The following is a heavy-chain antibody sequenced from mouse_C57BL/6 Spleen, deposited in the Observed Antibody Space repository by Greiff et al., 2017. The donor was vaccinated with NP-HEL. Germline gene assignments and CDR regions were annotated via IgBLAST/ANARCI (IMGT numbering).Heavy chain of an antibody. CDR2: IWTGGGT. CDR3: ARNNYDYDRYAMDY. Sequence: VQGVESGPGLVAPSQSLSITCTVSGFSLTSYAISWVRQPPGKGLEWLGVIWTGGGTNYNSALKSRLSISKDNSKSQVFLKMNSLQTDDTARYYCARNNYDYDRYAMDYWGQGTSVTVSS. D-gene: IGHD2-4*01. J-gene: IGHJ4*01. V-gene: IGHV2-9-1*01. CDR1: GFSLTSYA.